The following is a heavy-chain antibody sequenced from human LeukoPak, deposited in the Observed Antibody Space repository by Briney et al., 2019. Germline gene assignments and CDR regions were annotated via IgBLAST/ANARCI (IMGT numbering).Heavy chain of an antibody. D-gene: IGHD4-17*01. J-gene: IGHJ6*02. CDR3: AKGLGTTATYYYYGMDV. CDR2: ISGSGGST. CDR1: GFTFSSYA. Sequence: PGGSLRLSCAASGFTFSSYAMSWVRQAPGKGLEWVSAISGSGGSTYYADSVKGRFTISRDNSKNTLYLQMNSLRAEDTAVYYCAKGLGTTATYYYYGMDVWGQGTTVTVSS. V-gene: IGHV3-23*01.